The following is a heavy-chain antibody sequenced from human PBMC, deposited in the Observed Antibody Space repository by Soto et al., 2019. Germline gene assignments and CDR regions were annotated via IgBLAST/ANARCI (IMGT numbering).Heavy chain of an antibody. J-gene: IGHJ4*02. CDR1: GYTFTNFY. CDR2: INPYGGST. D-gene: IGHD6-6*01. Sequence: QVQLVQSGAEVKKPGASVKVSCKASGYTFTNFYMHWVRQAPGQGPEWVGIINPYGGSTSYAQNFQGRITMTRDTSTNTVYLELSSLRSDETAVYYCARALPRIAASREGDYWGQGTLVTVSS. CDR3: ARALPRIAASREGDY. V-gene: IGHV1-46*01.